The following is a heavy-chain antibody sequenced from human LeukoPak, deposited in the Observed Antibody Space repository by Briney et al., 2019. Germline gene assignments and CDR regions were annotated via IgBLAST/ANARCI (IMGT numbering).Heavy chain of an antibody. J-gene: IGHJ4*02. CDR3: AKADTTLDPFDH. D-gene: IGHD5-18*01. Sequence: GGSLRLSCAASGFAFDDYTMHWVRQAPGKGLEWVSLISWDAGRTYYADSVKGRFTISRDNSKNSLYLQMNSLRTEDTALYYCAKADTTLDPFDHWGQGTLVTVSS. V-gene: IGHV3-43*01. CDR2: ISWDAGRT. CDR1: GFAFDDYT.